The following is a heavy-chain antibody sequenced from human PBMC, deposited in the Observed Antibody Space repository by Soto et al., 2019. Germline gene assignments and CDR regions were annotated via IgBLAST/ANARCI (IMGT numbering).Heavy chain of an antibody. V-gene: IGHV4-34*01. CDR1: GGSFSGYY. J-gene: IGHJ4*02. CDR3: ARQNPYSTGSYYFDY. CDR2: INHSGST. D-gene: IGHD6-19*01. Sequence: SETLSLTCAVYGGSFSGYYWSWIRPPPGKGLEWIGEINHSGSTNYNPSLKSRVTISVDRSNNQFSLKLSSVTAADTAIYYCARQNPYSTGSYYFDYWGQGILVTVSS.